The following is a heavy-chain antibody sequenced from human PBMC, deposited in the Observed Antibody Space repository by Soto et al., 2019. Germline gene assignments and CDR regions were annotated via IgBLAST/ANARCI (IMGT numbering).Heavy chain of an antibody. D-gene: IGHD1-26*01. CDR2: IYDSGST. CDR3: ARRYGGNFDY. V-gene: IGHV4-59*01. CDR1: SASLSSYY. J-gene: IGHJ4*02. Sequence: TLSLTCTVSSASLSSYYWSWIRQPPGKGLEWIGYIYDSGSTSYNPSLKSRVTISVDTSKNQFSLKLSSVTAADTAVYYCARRYGGNFDYWGQGTLVTVSS.